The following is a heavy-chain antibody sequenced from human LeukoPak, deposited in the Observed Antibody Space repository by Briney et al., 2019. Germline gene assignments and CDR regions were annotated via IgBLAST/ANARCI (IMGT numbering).Heavy chain of an antibody. Sequence: GGSLRLSCAASESTVSSNYMSWVRQAPGKGLEWVSGIYSSGNTYYADAVKGRFTISRDNSKNTLYLQMSSLRAEDTAVYYCARSHSGSYSNAFDIWGQGTMVTVSS. J-gene: IGHJ3*02. V-gene: IGHV3-53*01. CDR3: ARSHSGSYSNAFDI. CDR1: ESTVSSNY. D-gene: IGHD1-26*01. CDR2: IYSSGNT.